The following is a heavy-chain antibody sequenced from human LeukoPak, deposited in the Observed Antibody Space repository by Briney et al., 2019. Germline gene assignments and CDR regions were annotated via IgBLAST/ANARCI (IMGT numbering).Heavy chain of an antibody. Sequence: SETLSPTCTVSGGSISSGGYYWSWIRQHPGKGLEWIGYIYYSGSTYYNPSLKRRVTISVDTSKNQFSLKLSSVTAADTAVYYCARDLLGYDSGERGFDPWGQGTLVTVSS. D-gene: IGHD3-22*01. J-gene: IGHJ5*02. CDR3: ARDLLGYDSGERGFDP. CDR2: IYYSGST. V-gene: IGHV4-31*03. CDR1: GGSISSGGYY.